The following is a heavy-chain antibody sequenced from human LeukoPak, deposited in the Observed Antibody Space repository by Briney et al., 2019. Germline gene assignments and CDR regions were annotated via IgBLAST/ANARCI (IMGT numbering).Heavy chain of an antibody. CDR3: ARTYDMAFDI. CDR2: IYYSGST. V-gene: IGHV4-59*12. D-gene: IGHD3-22*01. CDR1: GGSISSYY. J-gene: IGHJ3*02. Sequence: SETLSLTCTVSGGSISSYYWSWIRQPPGKGLEWIGYIYYSGSTNYNPSLKSRVTISVDKSKNQFSLKLSSVTAADTAVYYCARTYDMAFDIWGQGTMVTVSS.